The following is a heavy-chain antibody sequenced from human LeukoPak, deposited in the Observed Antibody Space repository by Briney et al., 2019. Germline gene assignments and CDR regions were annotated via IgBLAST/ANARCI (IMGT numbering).Heavy chain of an antibody. V-gene: IGHV3-53*01. CDR2: IYSGGST. CDR1: GFTVSSNS. J-gene: IGHJ4*02. CDR3: AIRWFGELSLYY. D-gene: IGHD3-10*01. Sequence: PGGSLRLSCAASGFTVSSNSMSWVRQAPGKGLERVSVIYSGGSTYYADSVKGRFTISRDNSKNTLYPQMNSLRAEDTAVYYCAIRWFGELSLYYCGQGTLVTVSS.